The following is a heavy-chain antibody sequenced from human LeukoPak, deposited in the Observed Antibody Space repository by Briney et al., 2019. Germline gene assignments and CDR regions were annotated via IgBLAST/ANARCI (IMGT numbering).Heavy chain of an antibody. D-gene: IGHD2-2*02. J-gene: IGHJ4*02. Sequence: QPGGSRRLSCAASGFTFSSYSMNWVRQAPGKGLEWVSYISSSSSTIYYADSVKGRFTISRDNAKNSLYLQMNSLRAEDTAVYYCAALYCSSTSCYKYYFDYWGQGTLVTVSS. CDR3: AALYCSSTSCYKYYFDY. CDR2: ISSSSSTI. CDR1: GFTFSSYS. V-gene: IGHV3-48*01.